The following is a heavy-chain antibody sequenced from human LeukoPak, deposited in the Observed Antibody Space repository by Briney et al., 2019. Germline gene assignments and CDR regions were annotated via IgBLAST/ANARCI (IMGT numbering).Heavy chain of an antibody. V-gene: IGHV3-30-3*01. CDR2: ISYDGSNE. CDR3: ARAIYGDAPDDGGNY. CDR1: GFTFSSYA. D-gene: IGHD4-17*01. Sequence: GGSLRLSCAASGFTFSSYAMHWVRQAPGKGLEWVAVISYDGSNEDHADSVKGRFTISRDNSKNTLYLQMNSLRAEDTAVYHCARAIYGDAPDDGGNYWGQGTLVTVSS. J-gene: IGHJ4*02.